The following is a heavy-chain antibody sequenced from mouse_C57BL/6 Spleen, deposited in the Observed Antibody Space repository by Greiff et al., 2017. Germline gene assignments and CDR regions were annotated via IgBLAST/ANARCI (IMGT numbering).Heavy chain of an antibody. CDR2: IHPNSGST. CDR3: ARFMGLRPWFAY. CDR1: GYTFTSYW. Sequence: QVQLQQPGAELVKPGASVKLSCKASGYTFTSYWMHWVKQRPGQGLAWIGMIHPNSGSTNYNEKFQSKATLTVDKSSSTAYMQLSSLTAEDSAVYYCARFMGLRPWFAYWGQGTLVTVSA. J-gene: IGHJ3*01. D-gene: IGHD2-4*01. V-gene: IGHV1-64*01.